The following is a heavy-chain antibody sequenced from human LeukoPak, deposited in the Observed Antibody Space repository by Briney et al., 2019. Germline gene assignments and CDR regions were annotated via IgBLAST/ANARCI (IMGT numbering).Heavy chain of an antibody. CDR3: ARILSTTHAFDI. CDR2: INPNSGGT. V-gene: IGHV1-2*02. D-gene: IGHD1-1*01. Sequence: ASVKVSCKASGYTFTGYYMHWVRQAPGQGLEWMGWINPNSGGTNYAQKFQGRVTMTRDTSISTAYMELSRLRSDDTAVYYCARILSTTHAFDIWGQGTMVTVSS. CDR1: GYTFTGYY. J-gene: IGHJ3*02.